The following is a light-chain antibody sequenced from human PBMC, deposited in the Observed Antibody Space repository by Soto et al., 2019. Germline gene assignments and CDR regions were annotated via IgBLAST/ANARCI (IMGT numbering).Light chain of an antibody. Sequence: QSVLPQPASVSGSPGQSITISCTGTSSDVGGYNYVSWYQHHPGKAPKLMIYDVSNRPSGVSNRFSGSKSGNTASLTISGLQAEDEADYYCSSYTSSSLVFGTGTKLTVL. CDR1: SSDVGGYNY. V-gene: IGLV2-14*03. CDR2: DVS. J-gene: IGLJ1*01. CDR3: SSYTSSSLV.